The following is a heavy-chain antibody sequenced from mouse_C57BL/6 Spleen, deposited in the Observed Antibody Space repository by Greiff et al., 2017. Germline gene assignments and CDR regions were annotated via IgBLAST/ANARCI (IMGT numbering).Heavy chain of an antibody. D-gene: IGHD1-1*01. V-gene: IGHV10-1*01. J-gene: IGHJ2*01. CDR3: VRDYYGSSPLDY. Sequence: DAGGGLVQPKGSLKLSCAASGFSFNTYAMNWVRQAPGKGLEWVARIRSKSNNYATYYADSVKDRFTISRDDSESMLYLQMNNLKTEDTAMYYCVRDYYGSSPLDYWGQGATLTVSS. CDR2: IRSKSNNYAT. CDR1: GFSFNTYA.